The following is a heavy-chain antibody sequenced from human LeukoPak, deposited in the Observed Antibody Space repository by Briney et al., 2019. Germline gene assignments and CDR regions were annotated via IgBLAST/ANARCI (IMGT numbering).Heavy chain of an antibody. CDR3: ARSNQADDY. CDR2: INPGGSSI. V-gene: IGHV3-74*01. Sequence: GSLRLSCAASGFTFSSYWMHWVRQVPGTGLVWVARINPGGSSITYADSVKGRFTISRDNAKNTLYLQMDSLRAEDTGVYYCARSNQADDYWGQGTLVTVSS. CDR1: GFTFSSYW. D-gene: IGHD1-14*01. J-gene: IGHJ4*02.